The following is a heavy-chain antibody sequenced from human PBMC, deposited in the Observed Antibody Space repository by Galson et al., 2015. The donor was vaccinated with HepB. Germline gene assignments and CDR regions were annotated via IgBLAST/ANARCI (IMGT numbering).Heavy chain of an antibody. V-gene: IGHV1-46*01. CDR2: INRNVGTT. Sequence: SVKVSCKAFGYTFINYYLHWVRQAPGQGLEWMGVINRNVGTTNYAQKFQGRVTMTRDTSTNTVYMELSRLGLDDTAVYYCARGERGFDFWGQGTMVTVFS. J-gene: IGHJ3*01. CDR3: ARGERGFDF. D-gene: IGHD1-1*01. CDR1: GYTFINYY.